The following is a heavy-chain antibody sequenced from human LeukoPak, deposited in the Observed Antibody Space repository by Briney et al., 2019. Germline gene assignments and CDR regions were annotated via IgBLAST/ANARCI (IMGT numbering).Heavy chain of an antibody. CDR1: GFTFSSYA. V-gene: IGHV3-23*01. J-gene: IGHJ4*02. CDR3: AKDFNYYDSSGNPSPFDY. CDR2: ISGSGGST. Sequence: GGSLRLSCAASGFTFSSYAMSWVRQAPGKGLEWVSAISGSGGSTYYADSVKGRFTISRDNSKNTLYLQMNSLSAEDTAVYYCAKDFNYYDSSGNPSPFDYWGQGTLVTVSS. D-gene: IGHD3-22*01.